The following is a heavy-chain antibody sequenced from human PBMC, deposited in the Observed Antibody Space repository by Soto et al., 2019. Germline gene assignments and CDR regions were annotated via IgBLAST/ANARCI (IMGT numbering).Heavy chain of an antibody. Sequence: SETLSLTCTVSGGSISSGGYYWSWIRQHPGKGLEWIGYIYYSGSTYYNPSLKSRVTISVDTSKNQFSLKLSSVTAADTAVYYCARGSSYYYYYMDVWGKGTTVTVSS. V-gene: IGHV4-31*03. D-gene: IGHD5-12*01. J-gene: IGHJ6*03. CDR1: GGSISSGGYY. CDR3: ARGSSYYYYYMDV. CDR2: IYYSGST.